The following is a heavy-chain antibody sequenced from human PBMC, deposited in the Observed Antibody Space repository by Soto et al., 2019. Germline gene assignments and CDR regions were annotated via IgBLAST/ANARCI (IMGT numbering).Heavy chain of an antibody. J-gene: IGHJ4*02. V-gene: IGHV1-69*01. D-gene: IGHD5-12*01. CDR3: ARDRERDGYKSLPYYFDY. CDR2: IIPIFGTA. CDR1: GGTFSSYA. Sequence: QVQLVQSGAEVKKPGSSVKVSCKASGGTFSSYAIRWVRQAPGQGLEWMGGIIPIFGTANYAQKFQGRVTITADDSTSTAYMELSSLRSEDTAVYYCARDRERDGYKSLPYYFDYWDQGTLVTVSS.